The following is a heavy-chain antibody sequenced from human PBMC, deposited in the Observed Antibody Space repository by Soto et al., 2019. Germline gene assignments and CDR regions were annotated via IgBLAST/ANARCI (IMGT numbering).Heavy chain of an antibody. Sequence: QVQLVQSGAEVKEPGASVKVSCRGSGFTFQNYHMHWVRQAPGQGLEWMGIIHPSGDTTSYAQNFHGRLAMTRDTSTSTAYMELSSLTSEDTAVYYCAKDLWGSSTVDYWGQGTLITVSS. D-gene: IGHD3-16*01. V-gene: IGHV1-46*02. J-gene: IGHJ4*02. CDR2: IHPSGDTT. CDR3: AKDLWGSSTVDY. CDR1: GFTFQNYH.